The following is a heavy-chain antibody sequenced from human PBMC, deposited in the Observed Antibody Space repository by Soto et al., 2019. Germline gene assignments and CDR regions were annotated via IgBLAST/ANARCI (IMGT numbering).Heavy chain of an antibody. CDR2: ISGSAGST. CDR1: GFIFSSYA. Sequence: GGSLRLSCAASGFIFSSYAMSWVRQAPGKGLEWVSGISGSAGSTCYGDSVKGRFTISRDNSKNTLYLQMNSLRAEDTAVYYCAKDVRYSNSWYPFDYWGQGTLVTVSS. J-gene: IGHJ4*02. D-gene: IGHD6-13*01. V-gene: IGHV3-23*01. CDR3: AKDVRYSNSWYPFDY.